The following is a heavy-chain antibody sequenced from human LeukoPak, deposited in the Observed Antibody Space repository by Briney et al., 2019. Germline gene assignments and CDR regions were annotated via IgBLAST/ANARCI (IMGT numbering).Heavy chain of an antibody. CDR3: ARQNTSGIGY. J-gene: IGHJ4*02. CDR1: GGSISSYY. CDR2: IYYSGST. Sequence: PSETLSLTCTVSGGSISSYYWSWIRQPPGKGLEWIGYIYYSGSTNYNPSLKSRVTISVDTSKNQFSLKLSSVTAAVTAVFYCARQNTSGIGYWGQGTLVTVSS. V-gene: IGHV4-59*08.